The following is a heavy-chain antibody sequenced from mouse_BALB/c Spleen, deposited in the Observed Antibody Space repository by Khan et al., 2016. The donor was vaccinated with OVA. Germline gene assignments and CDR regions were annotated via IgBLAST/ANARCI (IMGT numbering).Heavy chain of an antibody. CDR1: GYTFTNYW. CDR2: IDPYDTKT. CDR3: ARAGGRTLYYFDY. Sequence: QVQLQQPGAELVRPGASVKLSCKASGYTFTNYWMNWVKQRPDQGLEWIGRIDPYDTKTLYNQKFKDKAILTVDKSSTTAYMQLSSLTSEDSAVYYCARAGGRTLYYFDYWGQGTTLTVSS. J-gene: IGHJ2*01. V-gene: IGHV1-74*01.